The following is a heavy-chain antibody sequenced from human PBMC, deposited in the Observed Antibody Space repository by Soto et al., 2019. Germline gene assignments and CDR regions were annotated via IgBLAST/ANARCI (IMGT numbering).Heavy chain of an antibody. Sequence: QVQLQESGPGLVKPSETLSLTCTVSGDSIRSYYWTWIRQPPGKGLELIGYIYYSGSTRYNPSLKSRVTISVDMSKNQFSQKLSSVIAADTAVYYCARADGGFDNGLDVWGQGTAVTVSS. CDR1: GDSIRSYY. D-gene: IGHD5-12*01. CDR3: ARADGGFDNGLDV. V-gene: IGHV4-59*01. J-gene: IGHJ6*02. CDR2: IYYSGST.